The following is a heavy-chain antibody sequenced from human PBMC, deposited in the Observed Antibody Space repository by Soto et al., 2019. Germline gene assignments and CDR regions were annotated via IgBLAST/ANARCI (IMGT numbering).Heavy chain of an antibody. CDR2: ISGTGGNT. J-gene: IGHJ4*02. V-gene: IGHV3-23*01. D-gene: IGHD1-20*01. Sequence: PGGSLRLSCAASGFTFSSYAMTWVRQAPGKRLEWVSTISGTGGNTYYADSVKGRFTISRDNSKNTVYLQMNSLRAEDTAVYYCVKAVYLLDFDYWGQGTLFPVSS. CDR1: GFTFSSYA. CDR3: VKAVYLLDFDY.